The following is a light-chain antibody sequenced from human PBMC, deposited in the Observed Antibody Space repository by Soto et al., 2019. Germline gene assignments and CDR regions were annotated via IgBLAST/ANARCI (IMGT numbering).Light chain of an antibody. CDR2: GAS. Sequence: EIVMTQSPATLSVVPGERATLACGASHSVSSNLAWYQHKPGQGHRXLTYGASTRATGIPARFSGSGSGTDLTLTISRLEPEDFAVDDCQQYGSLSWTFGQGTKVDIK. V-gene: IGKV3-15*01. J-gene: IGKJ1*01. CDR1: HSVSSN. CDR3: QQYGSLSWT.